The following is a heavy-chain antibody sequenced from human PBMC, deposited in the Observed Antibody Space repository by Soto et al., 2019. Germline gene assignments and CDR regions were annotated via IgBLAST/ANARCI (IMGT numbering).Heavy chain of an antibody. J-gene: IGHJ6*02. Sequence: RLSCAASGFTFSSYWMHWVRQAPGKGLVWVPRINSDGSSTSYADSVKGRFTISRDNAKNTLYLQMNSLRAEDTAVYYCAREGYYDFWSGYWRSHYYGMDVWGQGTTVTVS. V-gene: IGHV3-74*01. D-gene: IGHD3-3*01. CDR3: AREGYYDFWSGYWRSHYYGMDV. CDR2: INSDGSST. CDR1: GFTFSSYW.